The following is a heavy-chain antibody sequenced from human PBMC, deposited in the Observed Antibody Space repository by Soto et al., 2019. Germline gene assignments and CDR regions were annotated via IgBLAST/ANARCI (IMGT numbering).Heavy chain of an antibody. CDR1: GGTFSSYA. D-gene: IGHD6-13*01. CDR3: ARYLMSAAGENLFAF. CDR2: IIPIFGTA. V-gene: IGHV1-69*13. Sequence: AVKLSCKASGGTFSSYAISWVRQAPGQGLEWMGGIIPIFGTANYAQKFQGRVTITADESTSTAYMELSSLRSEDTAVYYCARYLMSAAGENLFAFWGQGTLVIVSS. J-gene: IGHJ1*01.